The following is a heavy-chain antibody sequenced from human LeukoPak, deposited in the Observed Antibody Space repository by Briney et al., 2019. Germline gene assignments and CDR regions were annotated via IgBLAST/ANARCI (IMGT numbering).Heavy chain of an antibody. J-gene: IGHJ3*02. CDR1: GGTFSSYA. CDR2: IIPVFGTA. V-gene: IGHV1-69*13. D-gene: IGHD1-1*01. CDR3: ARAGYNWNDEGAFDI. Sequence: SVKVSCKASGGTFSSYAISWVRQAPGQGLEWMGGIIPVFGTANYAQKFQGRVTITADESTSTAYMELSSLRSEDTAVYYCARAGYNWNDEGAFDIWGQGTMVTVSS.